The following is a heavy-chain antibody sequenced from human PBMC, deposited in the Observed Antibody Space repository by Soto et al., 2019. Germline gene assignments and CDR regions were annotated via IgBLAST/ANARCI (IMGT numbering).Heavy chain of an antibody. CDR1: GGSISSYY. Sequence: PSETMSLTCPVSGGSISSYYWSWIRQPPGKGLEWIGYIYYSGSTNYNPSLKSRVTISVDTSKNQFSLKLSSVTAAATAVYYCARDNWKDYYGMDVWGQGTTVTVSS. J-gene: IGHJ6*02. V-gene: IGHV4-59*01. CDR3: ARDNWKDYYGMDV. CDR2: IYYSGST. D-gene: IGHD1-1*01.